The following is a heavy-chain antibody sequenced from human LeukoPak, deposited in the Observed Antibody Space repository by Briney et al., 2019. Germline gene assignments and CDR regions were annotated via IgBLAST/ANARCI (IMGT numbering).Heavy chain of an antibody. D-gene: IGHD3-22*01. CDR3: AREGLTYYYDSSGYSDEPLFDY. CDR2: IIPIFGTA. CDR1: GGTFSSYA. Sequence: GASVKVSCKASGGTFSSYAISWVRQAPGQGLEWMGGIIPIFGTANYAQKFQGRVTSTTDESTSTAYMELSRLRSEDTAVYYCAREGLTYYYDSSGYSDEPLFDYWGQGTLVTVSS. V-gene: IGHV1-69*05. J-gene: IGHJ4*02.